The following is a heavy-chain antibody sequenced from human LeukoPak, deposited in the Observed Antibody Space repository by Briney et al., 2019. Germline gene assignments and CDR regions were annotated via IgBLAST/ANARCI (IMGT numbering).Heavy chain of an antibody. CDR3: ARDASAYSGSYLDY. D-gene: IGHD1-26*01. CDR2: IWYDGSNK. CDR1: GFTFSSYG. V-gene: IGHV3-33*01. J-gene: IGHJ4*02. Sequence: GGSLRLSCAASGFTFSSYGMHWVRQAPGKGLEWVAVIWYDGSNKYYADSVKGRFTISRDNSKNTLYPQMNSLRAEDTAVYYCARDASAYSGSYLDYWGQGTLVTVSS.